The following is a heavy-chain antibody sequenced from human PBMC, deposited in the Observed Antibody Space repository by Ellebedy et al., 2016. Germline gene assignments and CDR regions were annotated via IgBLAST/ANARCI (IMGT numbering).Heavy chain of an antibody. V-gene: IGHV3-30-3*02. CDR1: GFTFSSYA. Sequence: GESLKISXAASGFTFSSYAMHWVRQAPGKGLEWVAVISYDGSNKYYADSVKGRFTISRNNSKNTLYLQMNSLRAEDTAVYYCAKTNYMDVWGKGTTVIVSS. CDR2: ISYDGSNK. CDR3: AKTNYMDV. J-gene: IGHJ6*03.